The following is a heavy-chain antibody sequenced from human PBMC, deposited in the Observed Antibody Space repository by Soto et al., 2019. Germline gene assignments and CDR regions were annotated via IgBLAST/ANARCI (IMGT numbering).Heavy chain of an antibody. J-gene: IGHJ4*02. CDR2: INPSGGSA. Sequence: QVQLVQSGAEVTRPGASVKVSCKASGYSFISHYIHWVRQAPGQGLEWMGFINPSGGSATLAQKFQGRLTMTRDTSTNTIYMELSSLRSEDAAVYYCARDYLSSKLSLSYFDFWCQGTLVSVSS. CDR1: GYSFISHY. V-gene: IGHV1-46*01. CDR3: ARDYLSSKLSLSYFDF. D-gene: IGHD2-2*01.